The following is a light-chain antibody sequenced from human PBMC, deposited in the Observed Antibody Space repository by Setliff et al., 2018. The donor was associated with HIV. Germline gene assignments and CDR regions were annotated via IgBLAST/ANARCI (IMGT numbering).Light chain of an antibody. V-gene: IGLV3-21*03. CDR1: KIGSKS. J-gene: IGLJ1*01. Sequence: SYELTQPPSVSVAPGKTARITCGGNKIGSKSVHWYQQKPGQAPVLVVYDDSDRPSGIPERISGSNSGNTATLTINRVEAGDEADYYCQVWDSSSDSHVFGTGTKVTVL. CDR3: QVWDSSSDSHV. CDR2: DDS.